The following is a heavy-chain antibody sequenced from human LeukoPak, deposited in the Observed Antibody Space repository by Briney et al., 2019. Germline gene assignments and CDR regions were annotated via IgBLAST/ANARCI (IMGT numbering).Heavy chain of an antibody. D-gene: IGHD4-11*01. CDR1: GDSVSNNNAA. J-gene: IGHJ4*02. Sequence: SQTLSLTCAISGDSVSNNNAAWNWIGQSPSRGLEWLGRTYYRSKWYNDYAVSVKSRITITPDTSKNQFSLHLNSVTPEDTAVYYCARVVMTTLASWGQGTLVTVSS. V-gene: IGHV6-1*01. CDR3: ARVVMTTLAS. CDR2: TYYRSKWYN.